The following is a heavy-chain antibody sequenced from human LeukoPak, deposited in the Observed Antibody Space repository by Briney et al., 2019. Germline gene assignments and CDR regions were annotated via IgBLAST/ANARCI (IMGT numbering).Heavy chain of an antibody. CDR3: ARYDSSGWYYDCFDY. Sequence: ASVKVSCKASGYTFTSYGISWVRQAPGQGLEWMGWISAYNGNTNYAQKLQGRVTMTTDTSTSTAYMELRSLRSDDTAVYYCARYDSSGWYYDCFDYWGQGTLVTVSS. V-gene: IGHV1-18*01. J-gene: IGHJ4*02. CDR1: GYTFTSYG. CDR2: ISAYNGNT. D-gene: IGHD6-13*01.